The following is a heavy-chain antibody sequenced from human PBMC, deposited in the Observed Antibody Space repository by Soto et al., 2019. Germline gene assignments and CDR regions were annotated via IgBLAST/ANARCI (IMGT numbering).Heavy chain of an antibody. CDR3: ARGWFGDLGSYYYYYGMDV. Sequence: QVQLVQSGAEVKKPGASVKVSCKASGYTFTGYYMHWVRQAPGQGLEWMGWINPNSGGTNYAQKFQGRVTMTRDTSISTADMELSRLRSDDTAVYYCARGWFGDLGSYYYYYGMDVWGQGTTVTVSS. CDR2: INPNSGGT. CDR1: GYTFTGYY. J-gene: IGHJ6*02. D-gene: IGHD3-10*01. V-gene: IGHV1-2*02.